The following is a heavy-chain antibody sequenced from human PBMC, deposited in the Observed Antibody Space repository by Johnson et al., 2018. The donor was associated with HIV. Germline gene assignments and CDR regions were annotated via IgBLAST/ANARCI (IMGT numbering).Heavy chain of an antibody. D-gene: IGHD1-26*01. CDR2: IYSGGST. CDR1: SNY. V-gene: IGHV3-66*02. CDR3: TRGSFTDDAFDV. J-gene: IGHJ3*01. Sequence: VQVVESGGGLVQPGGSLRLSCVGSSNYKSWVRQAPGKGLEWASVIYSGGSTYYAASVKGRFTISRDTSKNMLYLQMNSLRPEDTAVYYCTRGSFTDDAFDVWGLGTMVTVSS.